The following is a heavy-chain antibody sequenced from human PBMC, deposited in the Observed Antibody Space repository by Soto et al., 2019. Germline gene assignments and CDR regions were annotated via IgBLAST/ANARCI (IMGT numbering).Heavy chain of an antibody. Sequence: QLQLQESGPGLVKPSETLSLTCTVSGVSISSSDYFWGWIRQPPGKGLEWIASIHSSGRTFHNPSLKSRVTISVDTSKNQFSLELTSVTAADTAVYYCARLPRTTVAGTGTDSWGQGTLVTVSS. J-gene: IGHJ4*02. CDR2: IHSSGRT. CDR3: ARLPRTTVAGTGTDS. V-gene: IGHV4-39*01. D-gene: IGHD6-19*01. CDR1: GVSISSSDYF.